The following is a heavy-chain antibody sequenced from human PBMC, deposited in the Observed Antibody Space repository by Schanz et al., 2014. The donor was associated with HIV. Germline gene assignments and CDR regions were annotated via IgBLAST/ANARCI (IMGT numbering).Heavy chain of an antibody. V-gene: IGHV3-23*01. J-gene: IGHJ6*02. CDR1: GFNFNNYA. Sequence: EVQLLESGGGLEQPGGSLRLSCAASGFNFNNYAMTWVRQAPGKGLEWVSTISGSDGDTYYADSVKGRFTISRDNSRNALYLHMNSLRADDTAVYYCARERYCTNGVCRVYGMGVWGQGATVTVS. D-gene: IGHD2-8*01. CDR2: ISGSDGDT. CDR3: ARERYCTNGVCRVYGMGV.